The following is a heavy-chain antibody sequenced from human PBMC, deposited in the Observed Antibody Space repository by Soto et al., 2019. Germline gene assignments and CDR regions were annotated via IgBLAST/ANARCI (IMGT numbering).Heavy chain of an antibody. Sequence: SQTLSVTYSVSGGIVNRVGYSWSWIRLQPGKGLEWIGFISPSGSPAYNPSLKSRVTISVDRSNNQISLELSSVTAADTAVYYSARAFLDCGPGSMV. CDR3: ARAFLD. CDR2: ISPSGSP. D-gene: IGHD1-1*01. V-gene: IGHV4-30-2*01. CDR1: GGIVNRVGYS. J-gene: IGHJ3*01.